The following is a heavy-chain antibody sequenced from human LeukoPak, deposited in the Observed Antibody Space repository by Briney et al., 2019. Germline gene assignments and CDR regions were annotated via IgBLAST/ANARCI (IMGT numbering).Heavy chain of an antibody. CDR2: IYSGGST. J-gene: IGHJ6*02. V-gene: IGHV3-53*01. CDR1: GFTVSSIY. CDR3: ARDPPHCYGMDV. Sequence: PGGSLRLSCAASGFTVSSIYMSWVRQAPGKGLEWVSVIYSGGSTYYADSVKGRFTISRDNSKNTLYLQMNSLRAEDTAVYYCARDPPHCYGMDVWGQGTTVTVSS.